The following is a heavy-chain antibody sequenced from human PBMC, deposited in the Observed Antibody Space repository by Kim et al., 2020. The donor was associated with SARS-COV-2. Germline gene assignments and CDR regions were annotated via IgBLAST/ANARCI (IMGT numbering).Heavy chain of an antibody. Sequence: QKFQGRVTITADESTSTAYMELSSLRSEDTAVYYCARGGLHCSSTSCYNYWGQGTLVTVSS. J-gene: IGHJ4*02. V-gene: IGHV1-69*01. D-gene: IGHD2-2*02. CDR3: ARGGLHCSSTSCYNY.